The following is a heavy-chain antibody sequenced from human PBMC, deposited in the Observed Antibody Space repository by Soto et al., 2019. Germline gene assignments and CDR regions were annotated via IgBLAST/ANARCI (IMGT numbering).Heavy chain of an antibody. J-gene: IGHJ6*02. V-gene: IGHV1-18*01. Sequence: GASVKVSCKASGYAFTSYGISWVRQAPGQGLEWMGWISAYNGNTNYAQKLQGRVTMTTDTSTSTAYMELRSLRSDDTAVYYCARGGEYSSSSGYYYYYGMDVWGQGTTVTVSS. CDR1: GYAFTSYG. CDR3: ARGGEYSSSSGYYYYYGMDV. CDR2: ISAYNGNT. D-gene: IGHD6-6*01.